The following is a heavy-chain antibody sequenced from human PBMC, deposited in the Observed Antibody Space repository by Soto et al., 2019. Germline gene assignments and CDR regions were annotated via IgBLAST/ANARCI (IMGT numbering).Heavy chain of an antibody. CDR2: AIHVYGST. CDR1: GGTFSNYA. Sequence: QVQLVQSGAEVKKPGTSVKVSCEVSGGTFSNYAITWVRQAPGQGLEWLGGAIHVYGSTNYAQKFQGRVTITAGESATTTFMELSSLRSDDTAVYYCARRGVANSRDAFDIWGQGTLVTVS. V-gene: IGHV1-69*01. CDR3: ARRGVANSRDAFDI. J-gene: IGHJ3*02. D-gene: IGHD1-26*01.